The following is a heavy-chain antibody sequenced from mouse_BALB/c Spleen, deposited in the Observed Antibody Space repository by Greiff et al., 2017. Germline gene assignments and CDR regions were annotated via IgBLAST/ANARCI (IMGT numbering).Heavy chain of an antibody. Sequence: EVKLVESGGGLVKPGGSLKLSCAASGFTFSSYTMSWVRQTPEKRLEWVATISSGGSYTYYPDSVKGRFTISRDNAKNTLYLQMSSLKSEDTAMYYCTRDYYGSSYMNYAMDYWGQGTSVTVSS. V-gene: IGHV5-6-4*01. D-gene: IGHD1-1*01. CDR1: GFTFSSYT. CDR3: TRDYYGSSYMNYAMDY. CDR2: ISSGGSYT. J-gene: IGHJ4*01.